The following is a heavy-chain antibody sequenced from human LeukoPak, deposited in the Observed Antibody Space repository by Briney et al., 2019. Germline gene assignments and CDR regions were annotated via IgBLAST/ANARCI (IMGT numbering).Heavy chain of an antibody. CDR1: GFTFSLYA. Sequence: PGRSLRLSCAASGFTFSLYAMTWVRQAPGKGLEWVSQISAGTGVTYYAQSVRGRFTISRDDSKSTLYLHMSGLRGEDTAVYYCARDVLDVAAAGWGRPLDRWGQGTRVTVSS. D-gene: IGHD6-13*01. J-gene: IGHJ5*02. V-gene: IGHV3-23*01. CDR3: ARDVLDVAAAGWGRPLDR. CDR2: ISAGTGVT.